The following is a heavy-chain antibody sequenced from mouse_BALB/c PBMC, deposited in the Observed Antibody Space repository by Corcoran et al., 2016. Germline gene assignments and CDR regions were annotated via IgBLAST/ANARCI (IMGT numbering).Heavy chain of an antibody. CDR3: ARWGRSYYYAMDD. J-gene: IGHJ4*01. V-gene: IGHV9-1*02. D-gene: IGHD1-1*01. CDR1: GYTFTNYG. CDR2: INTYTGEP. Sequence: QIQLVQSGPELKKPGETVKISCKASGYTFTNYGMNWVKQAPGKGLKWMGWINTYTGEPTYADDFKGRFAFSLETSASTAYLQINNLKNEDMATYFCARWGRSYYYAMDDWGQGTSVTVSS.